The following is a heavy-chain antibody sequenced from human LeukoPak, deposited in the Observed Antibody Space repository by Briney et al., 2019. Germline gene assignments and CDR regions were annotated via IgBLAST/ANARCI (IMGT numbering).Heavy chain of an antibody. D-gene: IGHD3-10*01. J-gene: IGHJ4*02. Sequence: ASVKVSCKASGYTFTSYYMHWVRQAPGQGLEWMGIINPSGGSTSYAQKFQGGVTMTRDTSTSTVYIELSSLRSEDTAVYYCAREITMVRGVMRYFDYWGQGTLVTVSS. CDR3: AREITMVRGVMRYFDY. V-gene: IGHV1-46*01. CDR2: INPSGGST. CDR1: GYTFTSYY.